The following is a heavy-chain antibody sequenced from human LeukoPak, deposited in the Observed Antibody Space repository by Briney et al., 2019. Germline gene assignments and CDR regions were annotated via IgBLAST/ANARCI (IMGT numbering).Heavy chain of an antibody. Sequence: RPGGSLRLSCAASGFTFDDYGMSWVRQAPGKGLERVSGINWNGGSTGYADSVKGRFTISRDNAKNSLYLQMDSLRAEDTALYYCARAGDIVLMVYAIHHYFDYWGQGTLVTVSS. CDR1: GFTFDDYG. D-gene: IGHD2-8*01. J-gene: IGHJ4*02. V-gene: IGHV3-20*04. CDR3: ARAGDIVLMVYAIHHYFDY. CDR2: INWNGGST.